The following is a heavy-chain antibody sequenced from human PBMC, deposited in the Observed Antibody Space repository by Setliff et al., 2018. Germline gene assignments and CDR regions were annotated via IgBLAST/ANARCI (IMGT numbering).Heavy chain of an antibody. CDR1: GFTFSGSA. D-gene: IGHD6-19*01. Sequence: GGSLRLSCAASGFTFSGSAIYWVRQASGKGLEWVGRIRSKADSYSTAYAASVKGRFTISRDDSKNTAFLQVNSLKTEDTAVYYCATDRGWLDMFDYWGQGT. CDR3: ATDRGWLDMFDY. V-gene: IGHV3-73*01. CDR2: IRSKADSYST. J-gene: IGHJ4*02.